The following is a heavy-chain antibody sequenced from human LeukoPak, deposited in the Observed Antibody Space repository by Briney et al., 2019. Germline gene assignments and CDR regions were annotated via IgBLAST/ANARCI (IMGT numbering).Heavy chain of an antibody. Sequence: GGSLRLSCAASGFTFSDYSMNWVRLAPGKGLEWVSAISGSGGSTYYADSVKGRFTISRDNSKNTLYLQMNSLRAEDTAVYYCAKAGKTYYDFWSGSRWFDPWGQGTLVTVSS. V-gene: IGHV3-23*01. CDR2: ISGSGGST. CDR3: AKAGKTYYDFWSGSRWFDP. CDR1: GFTFSDYS. J-gene: IGHJ5*02. D-gene: IGHD3-3*01.